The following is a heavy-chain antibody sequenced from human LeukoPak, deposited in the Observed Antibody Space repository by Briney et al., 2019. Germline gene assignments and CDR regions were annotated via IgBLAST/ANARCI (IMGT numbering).Heavy chain of an antibody. CDR3: AREDNPLWFDP. CDR1: EFSFSNFA. J-gene: IGHJ5*02. V-gene: IGHV3-30-3*01. CDR2: ISYDGSIR. D-gene: IGHD1-1*01. Sequence: GGSLRLSCAASEFSFSNFAMYWVRQAPGKGLEWFAVISYDGSIRYYADSVKGRFTISRDNSNNTVHLQMNSLRPDDSALYYCAREDNPLWFDPWGQGTLVTVSS.